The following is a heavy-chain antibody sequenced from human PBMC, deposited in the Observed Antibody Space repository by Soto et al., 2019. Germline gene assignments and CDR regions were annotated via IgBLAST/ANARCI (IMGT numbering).Heavy chain of an antibody. CDR3: AKRTCGLGEYYFDY. V-gene: IGHV4-39*01. J-gene: IGHJ4*02. CDR1: GGSISSNNYY. CDR2: IYYTGTT. Sequence: PSETLSLTCSVSGGSISSNNYYWGWIRQPPGKGPEWIGNIYYTGTTYYSPSLRSRITISVDTSKNQFSLRLSSVTATDTAVYYCAKRTCGLGEYYFDYWGQGTMVTVSS. D-gene: IGHD3-16*01.